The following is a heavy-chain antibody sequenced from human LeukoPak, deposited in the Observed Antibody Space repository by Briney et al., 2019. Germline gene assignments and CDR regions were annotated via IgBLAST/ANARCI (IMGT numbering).Heavy chain of an antibody. Sequence: ASVKVSCKASGYTFTGYYMHWVRQAPGQGLEWMGIINPSGGSTSFAQKFQGRVTMTRDTSTSTVYMELRSLRSEDTAVYYCAREGIVGATTVDYWGQGTLVTVSS. J-gene: IGHJ4*02. CDR3: AREGIVGATTVDY. V-gene: IGHV1-46*01. D-gene: IGHD1-26*01. CDR2: INPSGGST. CDR1: GYTFTGYY.